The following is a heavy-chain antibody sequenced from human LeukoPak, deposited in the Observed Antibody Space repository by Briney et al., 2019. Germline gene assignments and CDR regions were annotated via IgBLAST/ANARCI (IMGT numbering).Heavy chain of an antibody. Sequence: SETLSLTCTVSGGSISSYYWSWIRQPPGKGLGWIGYIYYSGSTNYNPSLKSRVTISVDTSKNQFSLKLSSVTAADTAVYYCARDTYYYDRGIDPWGQGTLVTVSS. CDR3: ARDTYYYDRGIDP. D-gene: IGHD3-22*01. V-gene: IGHV4-59*01. J-gene: IGHJ5*02. CDR2: IYYSGST. CDR1: GGSISSYY.